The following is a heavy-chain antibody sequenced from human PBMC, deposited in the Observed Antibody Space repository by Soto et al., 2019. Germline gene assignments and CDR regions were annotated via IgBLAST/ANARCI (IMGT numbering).Heavy chain of an antibody. CDR3: ARGRWSTFDS. CDR2: TYYRSKWYN. V-gene: IGHV6-1*01. D-gene: IGHD2-15*01. CDR1: GDSVSSNNIA. J-gene: IGHJ4*02. Sequence: SQTLSLTCAVSGDSVSSNNIAWNWLRQSPWRGLEWLGRTYYRSKWYNEYAVSVRSRITINLDTSKNQFSLQLNSVTPEDTAVYYCARGRWSTFDSWGKGAQVTVSS.